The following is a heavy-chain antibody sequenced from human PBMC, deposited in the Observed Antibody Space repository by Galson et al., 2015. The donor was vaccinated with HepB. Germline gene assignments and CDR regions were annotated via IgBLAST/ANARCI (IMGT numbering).Heavy chain of an antibody. V-gene: IGHV3-66*01. Sequence: SLRLSCAASGFSVNDNNMCWVRQAPGRGLEWVSVIYSGGKAYYADSVKGRFTISGDSFKNTLYLQMNSLRVDDTAVYYCVPRTVGMDVWGQGITV. CDR1: GFSVNDNN. J-gene: IGHJ6*02. CDR3: VPRTVGMDV. D-gene: IGHD1-14*01. CDR2: IYSGGKA.